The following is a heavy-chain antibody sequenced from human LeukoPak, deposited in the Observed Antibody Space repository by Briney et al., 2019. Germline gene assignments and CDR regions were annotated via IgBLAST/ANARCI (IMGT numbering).Heavy chain of an antibody. CDR2: IYYSGST. D-gene: IGHD3-3*01. CDR1: GGYISTSNYY. J-gene: IGHJ5*02. Sequence: SETLSLTCTVSGGYISTSNYYWGWIRQPPGKGLEWIGSIYYSGSTYYNPSLKSRVTISVDTSKNQFSLKLSSVTAADTAVYYCARQQYDFWSGDYGPHGVDPWGQGTLVTVSS. CDR3: ARQQYDFWSGDYGPHGVDP. V-gene: IGHV4-39*01.